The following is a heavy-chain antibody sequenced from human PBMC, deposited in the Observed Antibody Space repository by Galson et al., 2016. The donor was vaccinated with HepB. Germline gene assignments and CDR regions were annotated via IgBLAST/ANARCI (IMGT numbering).Heavy chain of an antibody. D-gene: IGHD1-1*01. J-gene: IGHJ4*02. CDR1: GFTFSSNT. CDR3: ATAPSGTLSYFDY. Sequence: SLRLSCAASGFTFSSNTINWVRQAPGKGLEWVSSISSSSAYIYYADSVKGRFTISRDNAKNSLFLQMSSLRAEATAVYYCATAPSGTLSYFDYWGQGTLVTVSS. CDR2: ISSSSAYI. V-gene: IGHV3-21*01.